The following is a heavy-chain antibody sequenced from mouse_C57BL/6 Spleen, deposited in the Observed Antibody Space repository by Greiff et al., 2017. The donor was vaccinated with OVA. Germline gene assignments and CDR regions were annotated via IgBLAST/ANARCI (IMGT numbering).Heavy chain of an antibody. V-gene: IGHV6-3*01. Sequence: EVKVEESGGGLVQPGGSMKLSCVASGFTFSNYWMNWVRQSPEKGLEWVAQIRLKSDNYATHYAESVKGRFTISRDDSKRSVYLQMYNLRAEDTGIYYCTGLSWFAYWGQGTLVTVSA. CDR2: IRLKSDNYAT. CDR1: GFTFSNYW. CDR3: TGLSWFAY. J-gene: IGHJ3*01.